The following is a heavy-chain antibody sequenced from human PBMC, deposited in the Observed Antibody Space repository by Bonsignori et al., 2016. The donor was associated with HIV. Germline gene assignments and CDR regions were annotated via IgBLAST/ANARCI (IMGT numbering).Heavy chain of an antibody. D-gene: IGHD4-17*01. CDR2: IYPGDSDT. CDR3: ARHAPIMTSLTTYYYYYYYMDV. Sequence: VRQMPGKGLEWMGTIYPGDSDTRYSPSFQGQVTISADKSINTAYLQWSSLKASDTAMYYCARHAPIMTSLTTYYYYYYYMDVWGKGTTVTVS. V-gene: IGHV5-51*01. J-gene: IGHJ6*03.